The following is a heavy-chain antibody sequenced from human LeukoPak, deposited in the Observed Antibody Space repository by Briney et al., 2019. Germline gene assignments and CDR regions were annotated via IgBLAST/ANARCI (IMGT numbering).Heavy chain of an antibody. J-gene: IGHJ3*02. CDR2: IYYSGST. CDR1: GYSISSSNW. CDR3: ARTVVPAAIGPDAFDI. Sequence: PSETLSLTCAVSGYSISSSNWWGWIRQPPGKGLEWIGYIYYSGSTYYNPSLKSRVTMSVDTSKNQFSLKLSSVTAVDTAVYYCARTVVPAAIGPDAFDIWGQGTMATVSS. V-gene: IGHV4-28*01. D-gene: IGHD2-2*01.